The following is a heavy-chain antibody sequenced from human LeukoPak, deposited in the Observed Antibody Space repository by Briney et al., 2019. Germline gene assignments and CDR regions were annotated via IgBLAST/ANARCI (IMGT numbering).Heavy chain of an antibody. J-gene: IGHJ4*02. CDR1: GDSIRSSQW. Sequence: SETLSLTCTVSGDSIRSSQWWSWVRQPPGKGLEWIGEVVLSGSTNYNPSFKSRVTISADQAQNQFSLNLRFVTDADAAVYYCARGHYSGSFDYWGQGTLVTVSS. CDR2: VVLSGST. CDR3: ARGHYSGSFDY. D-gene: IGHD3-10*01. V-gene: IGHV4-4*02.